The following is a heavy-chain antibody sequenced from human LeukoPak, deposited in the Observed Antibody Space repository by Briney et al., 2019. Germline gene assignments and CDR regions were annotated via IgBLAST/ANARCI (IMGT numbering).Heavy chain of an antibody. CDR2: ISSSGSTI. V-gene: IGHV3-11*01. CDR1: GFTFSDYY. J-gene: IGHJ4*02. D-gene: IGHD5-24*01. Sequence: GGSLRLSCAASGFTFSDYYMSWIRQAPGKGLEWVSYISSSGSTIYYADSVKGRFTISRDNAKNSLYLQMNSLRAEDTAVYYCARDLGDGYSSVYFDYWGQGTLVTVSS. CDR3: ARDLGDGYSSVYFDY.